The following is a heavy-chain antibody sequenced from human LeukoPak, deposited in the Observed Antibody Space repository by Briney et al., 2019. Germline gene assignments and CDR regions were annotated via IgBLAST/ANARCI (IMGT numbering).Heavy chain of an antibody. CDR2: ISSSSSTI. Sequence: QSGGSLRLSCAAPGFTFSIYSMNWVRQAPGKGLEWVSYISSSSSTIYYADSVKGRFTISRDNAKNSLYLQMNSLRAEDTAVYYCAREVAVAGTRWFGPWGQGTLVTVSS. CDR1: GFTFSIYS. J-gene: IGHJ5*02. CDR3: AREVAVAGTRWFGP. D-gene: IGHD6-19*01. V-gene: IGHV3-48*01.